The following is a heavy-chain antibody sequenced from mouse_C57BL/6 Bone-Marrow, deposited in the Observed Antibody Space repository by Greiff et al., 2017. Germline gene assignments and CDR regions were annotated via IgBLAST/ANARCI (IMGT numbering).Heavy chain of an antibody. D-gene: IGHD1-1*01. V-gene: IGHV1-72*01. J-gene: IGHJ1*03. CDR3: ARYYGSSLWYFDV. CDR2: IDPNSGGT. Sequence: PGRGLEWIGRIDPNSGGTKYNEKFKSKATLTVDKPSSTAYMQLSSLTSEDSAVYYCARYYGSSLWYFDVWGTGTTVTVSS.